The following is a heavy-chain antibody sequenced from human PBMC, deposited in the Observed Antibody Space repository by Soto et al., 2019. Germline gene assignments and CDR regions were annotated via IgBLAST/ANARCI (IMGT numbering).Heavy chain of an antibody. Sequence: ASVKVSCKASGYTFTGYYMHWVRQAPGQGLEWMGWINPNSGGTNYAQKFQGWVTMTRDTSISTAYMELSRLRSDDTAVYYCARVGYDYVWGSYPNPPYYYYSMDVWGQGTTVTVSS. J-gene: IGHJ6*02. CDR2: INPNSGGT. CDR3: ARVGYDYVWGSYPNPPYYYYSMDV. CDR1: GYTFTGYY. V-gene: IGHV1-2*04. D-gene: IGHD3-16*02.